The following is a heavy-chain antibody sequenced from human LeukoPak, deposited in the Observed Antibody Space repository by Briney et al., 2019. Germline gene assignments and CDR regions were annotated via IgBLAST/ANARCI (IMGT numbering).Heavy chain of an antibody. CDR1: GGTFSSYA. Sequence: SVKVSCKASGGTFSSYAISWVRQAPGQGLEWMGRIIPIFGIANYAQKFQGRVTITADKSTSTAYMELSSLRSEDTAVYYCARGKSRDGYNSRYCYGMDVWGQGTTVTVSS. V-gene: IGHV1-69*04. J-gene: IGHJ6*02. CDR3: ARGKSRDGYNSRYCYGMDV. D-gene: IGHD5-24*01. CDR2: IIPIFGIA.